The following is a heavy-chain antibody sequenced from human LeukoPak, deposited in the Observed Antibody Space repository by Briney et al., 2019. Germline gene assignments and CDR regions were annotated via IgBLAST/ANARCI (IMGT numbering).Heavy chain of an antibody. J-gene: IGHJ4*02. Sequence: GASVKVSCTASGYTFTAYYIHWVREAPGQGLEWRGGINPNSGGTNYAQKFQGRVTMTRDKSISTAYSELSRLRSDDTAVYYCATDEGYCSGGSCSGMFDYWGQRTLVTVSS. CDR1: GYTFTAYY. CDR2: INPNSGGT. V-gene: IGHV1-2*02. CDR3: ATDEGYCSGGSCSGMFDY. D-gene: IGHD2-15*01.